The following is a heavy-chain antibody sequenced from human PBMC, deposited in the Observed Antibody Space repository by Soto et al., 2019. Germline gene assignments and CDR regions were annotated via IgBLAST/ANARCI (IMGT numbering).Heavy chain of an antibody. CDR1: GGTFSSYA. Sequence: GASVKVSCKASGGTFSSYAISWVRQAPGQGLEWMGGIIPIFGTANYAQKFQGRVTITADESTSTAYMELSSLRSEDTAVYYCARVPHRVTIVPRGAFDIWGQGTMVTVSS. D-gene: IGHD3-10*01. CDR2: IIPIFGTA. V-gene: IGHV1-69*13. J-gene: IGHJ3*02. CDR3: ARVPHRVTIVPRGAFDI.